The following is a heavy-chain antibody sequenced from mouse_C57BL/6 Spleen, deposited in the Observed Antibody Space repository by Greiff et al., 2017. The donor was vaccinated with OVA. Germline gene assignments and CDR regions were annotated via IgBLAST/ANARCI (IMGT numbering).Heavy chain of an antibody. D-gene: IGHD4-1*01. CDR3: ARLGY. CDR1: GFTFSSYA. CDR2: ISDGGSYT. Sequence: EVKVVESGGGLVKPGGSLKLSCAASGFTFSSYAMSWVRQTPEKRLEWVATISDGGSYTYYPDNVKGRFTIARDNAKNNLYLQMSHLKSEDTAMYYCARLGYWGQGTTLTVSS. J-gene: IGHJ2*01. V-gene: IGHV5-4*03.